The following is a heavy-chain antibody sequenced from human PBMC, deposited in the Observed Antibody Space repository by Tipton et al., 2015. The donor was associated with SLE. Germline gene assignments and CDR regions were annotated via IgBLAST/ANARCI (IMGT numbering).Heavy chain of an antibody. J-gene: IGHJ4*02. CDR3: AIERGLYCSGGTCFFGY. CDR2: IKSKSDGETT. CDR1: GFTSTMVW. Sequence: SLRLSCATSGFTSTMVWMSWVRQAPGKGLEWVGHIKSKSDGETTDYAAPVKGRFTISRDDSKDTLYLQMNSLKTEDTAIYYCAIERGLYCSGGTCFFGYWGQGTLVTVS. V-gene: IGHV3-15*05. D-gene: IGHD2-15*01.